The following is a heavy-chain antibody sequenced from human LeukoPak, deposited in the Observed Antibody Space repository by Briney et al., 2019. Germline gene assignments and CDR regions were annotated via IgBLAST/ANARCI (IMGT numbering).Heavy chain of an antibody. CDR3: TRAPITMIVVVGGAFDI. J-gene: IGHJ3*02. Sequence: GGSLRLSCTASGFTFGDYAMSWFRQAPGKGLEWVGFIRSKAYGGTTEYAASVKGRFTISRDDSKSIAYLQMNSLKTEDTAVYYCTRAPITMIVVVGGAFDIWGQGTMVTVSS. V-gene: IGHV3-49*03. CDR1: GFTFGDYA. CDR2: IRSKAYGGTT. D-gene: IGHD3-22*01.